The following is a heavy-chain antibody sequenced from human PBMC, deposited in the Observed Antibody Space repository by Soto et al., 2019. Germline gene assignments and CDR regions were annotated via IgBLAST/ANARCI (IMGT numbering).Heavy chain of an antibody. J-gene: IGHJ4*02. V-gene: IGHV1-69*06. D-gene: IGHD6-13*01. CDR3: AAGVAAAGLR. CDR1: GGTFSSYA. Sequence: QVQLVQSGAEVKKPGSSVKVSCKASGGTFSSYAISWVRQAPGQGLEWMGGITPIWGTANYAQKFQGRVTITADKSTSTAYMELRSLRSEDTSVYYGAAGVAAAGLRWGQGTLVTVSS. CDR2: ITPIWGTA.